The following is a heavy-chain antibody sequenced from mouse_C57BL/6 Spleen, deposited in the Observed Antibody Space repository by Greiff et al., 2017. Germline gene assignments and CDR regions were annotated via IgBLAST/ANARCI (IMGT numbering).Heavy chain of an antibody. CDR1: GYAFSSSW. D-gene: IGHD1-1*01. J-gene: IGHJ4*01. CDR3: ARRKLRYYAMDY. Sequence: QVQLQQSGPELVKPGASVKISCKASGYAFSSSWMNWVKQRPGKGLEWIGRIYPGDGDTNYNGKFKGKATLTADKSSSTAYMQLSSLTSEDSAVYFCARRKLRYYAMDYWGQGTSVTVSS. V-gene: IGHV1-80*01. CDR2: IYPGDGDT.